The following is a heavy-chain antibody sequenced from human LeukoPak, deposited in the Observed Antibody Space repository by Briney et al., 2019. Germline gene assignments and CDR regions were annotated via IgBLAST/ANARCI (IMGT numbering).Heavy chain of an antibody. CDR2: ISKDESNR. J-gene: IGHJ4*02. Sequence: GGSLRLSCSASGISFSTFGMHWVRQTPGKGLKWVSHISKDESNRYYADSVKGRFTISRDTSKEALYFQINSLRVEVMGGHECAKDNPVLEYWGQGTMVNASS. CDR3: AKDNPVLEY. CDR1: GISFSTFG. V-gene: IGHV3-30*18.